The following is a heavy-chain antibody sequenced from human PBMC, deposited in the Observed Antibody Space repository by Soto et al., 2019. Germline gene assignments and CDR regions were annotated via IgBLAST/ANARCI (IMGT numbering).Heavy chain of an antibody. CDR3: ARAATTSIYYYYYYMDV. Sequence: GGSLRLSCAASGFTFSSYWMSWVRQAPGKGLEWVANIKQDGSEKYYVDSVKGRFTISRDNAKNSLYLQMNSLRAEDTAVYYCARAATTSIYYYYYYMDVWGKGTTVTVSS. CDR2: IKQDGSEK. D-gene: IGHD1-26*01. CDR1: GFTFSSYW. V-gene: IGHV3-7*01. J-gene: IGHJ6*03.